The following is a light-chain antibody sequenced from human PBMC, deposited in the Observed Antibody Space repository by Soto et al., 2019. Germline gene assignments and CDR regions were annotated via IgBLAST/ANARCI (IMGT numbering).Light chain of an antibody. V-gene: IGKV1-5*03. CDR2: KTS. J-gene: IGKJ2*01. CDR3: QQYNSYSSYT. Sequence: DLQMTQSPSTLSASVGDRITITCRASQSISSWLAWYQQKPGKAPKLLIYKTSSLQSGVPSRFSGSGSGTELNHTISSLQPDDFATYYCQQYNSYSSYTCGQGTKLEIK. CDR1: QSISSW.